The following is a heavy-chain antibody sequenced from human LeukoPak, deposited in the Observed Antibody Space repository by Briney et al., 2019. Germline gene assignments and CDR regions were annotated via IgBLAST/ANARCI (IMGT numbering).Heavy chain of an antibody. Sequence: SVKVSCKASGGTFSSYAMSWVRQAPGQGLEWMGRIIPIFITPNYAPNVQGRFTISTDETTTPAYLELSSLRSEDTAVYYCARALSHFGYFIFDYWGQGTLVTVSS. CDR1: GGTFSSYA. J-gene: IGHJ4*02. D-gene: IGHD5-18*01. V-gene: IGHV1-69*05. CDR2: IIPIFITP. CDR3: ARALSHFGYFIFDY.